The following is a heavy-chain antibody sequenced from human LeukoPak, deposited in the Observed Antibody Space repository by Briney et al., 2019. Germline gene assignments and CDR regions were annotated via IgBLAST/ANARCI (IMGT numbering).Heavy chain of an antibody. CDR3: AKDEEGVDAFDI. Sequence: GGSLRLSCAASGFALSSYVMRWVRQAPGKGLEWVAVIWYDGSTKYYADSVKGRFTISRDNSRNTLYLQMNSLRAEDTAVYFCAKDEEGVDAFDIWGQGTMVTVSS. V-gene: IGHV3-33*06. CDR1: GFALSSYV. CDR2: IWYDGSTK. D-gene: IGHD3-16*01. J-gene: IGHJ3*02.